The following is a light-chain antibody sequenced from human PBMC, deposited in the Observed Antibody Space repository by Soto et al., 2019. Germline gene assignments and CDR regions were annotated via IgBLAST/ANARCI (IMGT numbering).Light chain of an antibody. J-gene: IGLJ1*01. CDR3: GTWDSSQSAGV. CDR1: TSNIGNNY. Sequence: QSVLTQPPSVSAAPGQRVTITYSGSTSNIGNNYVSWYQQLPGTAPKLLIYDIDRRPSGVPDRFSGSKSGTLATLGITGLQTGDEADYYCGTWDSSQSAGVFGPGTKLTVL. V-gene: IGLV1-51*01. CDR2: DID.